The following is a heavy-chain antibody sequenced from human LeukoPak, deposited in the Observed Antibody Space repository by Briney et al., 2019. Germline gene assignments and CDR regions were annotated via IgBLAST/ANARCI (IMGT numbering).Heavy chain of an antibody. D-gene: IGHD3-22*01. CDR3: ARPTQYYYDSSGYRPLMYYFDY. CDR1: GGSISSSSYY. V-gene: IGHV4-39*01. Sequence: SETLSLTCTVSGGSISSSSYYWGWVRQPPGKGLEWIGSIYYSGSTYYNPSLKSRVTISVDTSKNQFSLKLSSVTAADTAVYYCARPTQYYYDSSGYRPLMYYFDYWGQGTLVTVSS. J-gene: IGHJ4*02. CDR2: IYYSGST.